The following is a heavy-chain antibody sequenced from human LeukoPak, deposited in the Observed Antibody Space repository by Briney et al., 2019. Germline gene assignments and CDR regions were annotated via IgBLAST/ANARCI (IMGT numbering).Heavy chain of an antibody. J-gene: IGHJ4*02. CDR2: ISGSGGSR. D-gene: IGHD1-26*01. CDR3: AKVAYSGSYYPLDY. CDR1: GFTFSSYA. Sequence: GGSLRLSCAASGFTFSSYAMSWVRQAPGEGLEWVSTISGSGGSRYYADSVKGRFTLSRDNSKNTLYLQMNSLRAEDTAVYYCAKVAYSGSYYPLDYWGQGTLVTVSS. V-gene: IGHV3-23*01.